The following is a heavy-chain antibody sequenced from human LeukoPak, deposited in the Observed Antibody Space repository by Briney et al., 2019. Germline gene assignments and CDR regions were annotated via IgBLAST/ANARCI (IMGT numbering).Heavy chain of an antibody. CDR1: GFTFSSYA. J-gene: IGHJ4*02. V-gene: IGHV3-23*01. CDR2: ISGSGGST. Sequence: GGSLRLSCAASGFTFSSYAMSWVRQAPGKGLEWVSAISGSGGSTYYADSVKGRFTISRDNSKNTLYLQMNSLRAEDTAVYYCAKSPLYYCDSSGSAVYWGQGTLVTVSS. D-gene: IGHD3-22*01. CDR3: AKSPLYYCDSSGSAVY.